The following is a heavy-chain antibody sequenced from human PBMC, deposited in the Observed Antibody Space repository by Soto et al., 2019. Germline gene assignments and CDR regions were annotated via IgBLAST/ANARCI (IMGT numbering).Heavy chain of an antibody. D-gene: IGHD6-25*01. CDR2: ISGSGGTT. Sequence: EVQLLESGGGLVQPGRSLRLSCAASGFTFSNYAMSWVRQAPGQGLDWVSAISGSGGTTYYADSVKGRFTISNDNSKTPLFLQMSRLRAEDAAVYYCAKFFVETGSNSGWPWSFHYWGQGTLVTVSS. CDR1: GFTFSNYA. V-gene: IGHV3-23*01. J-gene: IGHJ4*02. CDR3: AKFFVETGSNSGWPWSFHY.